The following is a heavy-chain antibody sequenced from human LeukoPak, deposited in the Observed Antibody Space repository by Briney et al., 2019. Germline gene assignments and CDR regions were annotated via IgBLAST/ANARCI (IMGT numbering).Heavy chain of an antibody. V-gene: IGHV4-30-4*01. CDR2: MYYSGST. CDR3: ARPYYYDSRIDP. CDR1: GGSINSGDYF. D-gene: IGHD3-22*01. Sequence: SETLSLNCTVSGGSINSGDYFGSWIRQPPGKGLEWIAYMYYSGSTYYNPSLKSRVTMSADTSKNQPSLTLSSVTAADTAVYYCARPYYYDSRIDPWGQGILVTVSS. J-gene: IGHJ5*02.